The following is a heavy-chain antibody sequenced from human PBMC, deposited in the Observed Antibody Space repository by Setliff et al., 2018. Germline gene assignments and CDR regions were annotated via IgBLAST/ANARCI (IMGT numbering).Heavy chain of an antibody. V-gene: IGHV3-15*07. D-gene: IGHD3-16*01. CDR1: GFTFSNAW. J-gene: IGHJ3*02. Sequence: GGSLRLSCAASGFTFSNAWMNWVRQAPGKGLEWVCRIKGKTDGLTTDYAAPVKGRFTISRDDSKNTLYLQMNSLKTEDTAVYYCTTDPSPTFGGVIGAAFDIWGQGTMVTVSS. CDR3: TTDPSPTFGGVIGAAFDI. CDR2: IKGKTDGLTT.